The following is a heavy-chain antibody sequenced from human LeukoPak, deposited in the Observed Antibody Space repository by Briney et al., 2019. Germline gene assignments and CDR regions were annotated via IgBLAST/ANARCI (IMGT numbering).Heavy chain of an antibody. CDR3: ASATTYCGADCYPLDAFDI. D-gene: IGHD2-21*02. V-gene: IGHV1-2*02. CDR1: GYTFTGYY. CDR2: INPNSGGT. Sequence: GASVKVSCKASGYTFTGYYMHWVRQAPGQGLEWMGWINPNSGGTSYAQKFLGRITMTRDTSISTAYMELSRLRSDDTAVYYCASATTYCGADCYPLDAFDIWGQGTMVTVSS. J-gene: IGHJ3*02.